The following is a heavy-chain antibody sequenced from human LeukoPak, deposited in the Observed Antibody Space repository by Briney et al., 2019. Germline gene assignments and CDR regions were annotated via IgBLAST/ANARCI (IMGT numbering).Heavy chain of an antibody. D-gene: IGHD6-13*01. CDR3: ARDATTAVGWVYMDV. J-gene: IGHJ6*03. V-gene: IGHV3-53*01. CDR1: GFTVSTNS. Sequence: GGSLRLSCTVSGFTVSTNSMSWVRQTPGKGLEWVSFIYSGGSTHYSDSVKGRFTISRDNAENSVYLQMSSLTAEDTGLYYCARDATTAVGWVYMDVWGKGTTVTISS. CDR2: IYSGGST.